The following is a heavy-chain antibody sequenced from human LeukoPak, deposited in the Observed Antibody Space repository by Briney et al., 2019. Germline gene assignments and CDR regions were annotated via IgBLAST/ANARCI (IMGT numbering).Heavy chain of an antibody. J-gene: IGHJ4*02. CDR2: IKEDGSVK. Sequence: GGSLRLSCAASGFSFSGYWMNWVRQAPGKGLEWVANIKEDGSVKNYVDSVRGRFTISRDNAKNSLYLQMNSLRAEDTAVYYCARERYGDYFDYWGQGTLVTVSS. V-gene: IGHV3-7*01. D-gene: IGHD4-17*01. CDR1: GFSFSGYW. CDR3: ARERYGDYFDY.